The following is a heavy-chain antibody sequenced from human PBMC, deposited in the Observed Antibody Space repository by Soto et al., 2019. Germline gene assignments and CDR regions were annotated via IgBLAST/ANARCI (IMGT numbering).Heavy chain of an antibody. CDR3: ARATDYDILTGYSDYFDY. V-gene: IGHV4-59*08. D-gene: IGHD3-9*01. CDR1: GGSISSYY. Sequence: SETLSLTCTVSGGSISSYYWSWIRQPPGKGLEWIGYIYYSGSTNYNPSLKSRVTISVDTSKNQFSLKLSSVTAADTAVYYCARATDYDILTGYSDYFDYWGQGTLVTVSS. CDR2: IYYSGST. J-gene: IGHJ4*02.